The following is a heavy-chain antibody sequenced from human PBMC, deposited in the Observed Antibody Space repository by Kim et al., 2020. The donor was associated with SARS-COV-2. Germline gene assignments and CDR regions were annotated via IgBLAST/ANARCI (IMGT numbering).Heavy chain of an antibody. CDR2: TT. J-gene: IGHJ4*02. CDR3: GGYSSGWYTY. Sequence: TTKYADSVKGRFTISRDNFKNTMYLQMNSLRDEDSAVYFCGGYSSGWYTYWGQGTLVTVSS. V-gene: IGHV3-23*01. D-gene: IGHD6-19*01.